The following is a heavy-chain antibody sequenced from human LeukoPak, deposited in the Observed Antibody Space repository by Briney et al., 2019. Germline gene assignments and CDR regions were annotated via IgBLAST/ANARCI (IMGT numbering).Heavy chain of an antibody. J-gene: IGHJ4*02. D-gene: IGHD3-10*01. Sequence: GGSLSLSCAVSGFSFSVYDMSWVRQAPGEGLEWVSAISGSGGSTYYADSVKGRFTISRDNSKNILYLHMNSLRAEDAAVFYCARDEGSGSYLDFWGQGTLVAVSS. CDR2: ISGSGGST. CDR1: GFSFSVYD. CDR3: ARDEGSGSYLDF. V-gene: IGHV3-23*01.